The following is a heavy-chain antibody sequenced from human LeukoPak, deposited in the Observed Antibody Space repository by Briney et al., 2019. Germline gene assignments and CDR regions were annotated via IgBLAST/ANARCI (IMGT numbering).Heavy chain of an antibody. D-gene: IGHD1-26*01. CDR2: IYHSGST. CDR1: GGSISSGGYS. J-gene: IGHJ3*02. Sequence: SETLSLTCAVSGGSISSGGYSWSWIRQPPGKGLEWIGYIYHSGSTYYNPSLKSRVTISVDRSKNQFSLKLSSVTAADTAVYYCARDVPLREELPDAFDIWGQGTMVTVSS. CDR3: ARDVPLREELPDAFDI. V-gene: IGHV4-30-2*01.